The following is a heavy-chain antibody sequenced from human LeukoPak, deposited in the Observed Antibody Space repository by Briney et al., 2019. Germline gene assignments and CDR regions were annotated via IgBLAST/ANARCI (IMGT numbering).Heavy chain of an antibody. CDR3: TTATYYYDSSGYYYYFDY. D-gene: IGHD3-22*01. Sequence: GGSLRLSCAASGFTFSSYWMSWVRQAPGKGLEWVGRIKSKTDGGTTDYAAPVKGRFTISRDDSKNTLYLQMNSLKTEDTAVYYCTTATYYYDSSGYYYYFDYWGQGTLVTVSS. V-gene: IGHV3-15*01. J-gene: IGHJ4*02. CDR2: IKSKTDGGTT. CDR1: GFTFSSYW.